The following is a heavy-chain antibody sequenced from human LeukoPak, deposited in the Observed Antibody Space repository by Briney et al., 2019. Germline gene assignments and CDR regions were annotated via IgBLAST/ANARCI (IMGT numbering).Heavy chain of an antibody. CDR1: GASISSYY. CDR2: IYTSGNT. D-gene: IGHD1-1*01. Sequence: SETLSLTCTVSGASISSYYWSWIRQPAGKGLEWVGRIYTSGNTNYNSSLKSRVTMSVDTSKNHFSLKLNSVTAADTAVYYCARCDRTREYFPHWGQGTRVTVSS. V-gene: IGHV4-4*07. CDR3: ARCDRTREYFPH. J-gene: IGHJ1*01.